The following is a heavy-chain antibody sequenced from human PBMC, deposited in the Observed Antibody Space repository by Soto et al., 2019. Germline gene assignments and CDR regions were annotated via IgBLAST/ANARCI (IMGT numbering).Heavy chain of an antibody. J-gene: IGHJ4*02. Sequence: QVQLVESGGGVVQPGRSLRLSCAASGFTFSSYAMHWVGQAPGKRLEWVAVISYDGSNKYYADSVKGRFTISRDNSKNTLYLQMNSLRAEDMAVYYCARAIPGSWLFDYWGQGTLVTVSS. CDR1: GFTFSSYA. D-gene: IGHD2-15*01. CDR2: ISYDGSNK. V-gene: IGHV3-30-3*01. CDR3: ARAIPGSWLFDY.